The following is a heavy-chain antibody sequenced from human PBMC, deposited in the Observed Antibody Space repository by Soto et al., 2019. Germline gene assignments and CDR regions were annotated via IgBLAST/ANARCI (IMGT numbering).Heavy chain of an antibody. CDR1: GFTFSGYW. Sequence: GGSLRLSCAASGFTFSGYWMSWVRQAPGKGRGWVADIKHDGSVQYYVDSVKGRFTISRDNAKKLLYLQMNGLRAEDTALYYCARATYSNAWYRFDLWGQGTLVTVSS. V-gene: IGHV3-7*03. J-gene: IGHJ4*02. CDR3: ARATYSNAWYRFDL. CDR2: IKHDGSVQ. D-gene: IGHD4-4*01.